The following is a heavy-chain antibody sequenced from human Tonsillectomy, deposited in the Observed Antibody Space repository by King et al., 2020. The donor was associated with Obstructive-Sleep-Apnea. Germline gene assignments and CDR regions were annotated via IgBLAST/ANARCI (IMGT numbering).Heavy chain of an antibody. CDR3: ARNSYGDYGGGAFDI. CDR1: GGTFSSYS. D-gene: IGHD4-17*01. Sequence: QLVQSGAEVKKPGSSVKVSCKASGGTFSSYSISWVRQAPGQGLEWMGGIIPILCIPNYEQKFQGRVTITADKSTSTAYMELSSLRSEDTAAYYCARNSYGDYGGGAFDIWGQGTMVTVSS. V-gene: IGHV1-69*10. J-gene: IGHJ3*02. CDR2: IIPILCIP.